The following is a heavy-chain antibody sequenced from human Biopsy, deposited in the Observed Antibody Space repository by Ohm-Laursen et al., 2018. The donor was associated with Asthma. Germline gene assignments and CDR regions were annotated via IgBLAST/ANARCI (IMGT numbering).Heavy chain of an antibody. CDR3: ARKAGSCISRTCYSLDF. D-gene: IGHD2-2*01. CDR2: INSVFGTT. J-gene: IGHJ4*02. V-gene: IGHV1-69*01. Sequence: SSVKVSCKPLGGTFNTHVIGWVRQAPGQGLKWMGGINSVFGTTTYPQKFQDRVTITADDSTSTVYMELSSLRSEDTAVYYCARKAGSCISRTCYSLDFWGQGTLVTVSS. CDR1: GGTFNTHV.